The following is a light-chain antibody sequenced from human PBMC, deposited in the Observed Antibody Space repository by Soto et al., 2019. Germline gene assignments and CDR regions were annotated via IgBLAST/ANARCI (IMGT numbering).Light chain of an antibody. CDR3: QQRSNWL. V-gene: IGKV3-11*01. CDR1: QDISRY. CDR2: DAS. Sequence: ETVLTQSPATLSLSPGERATLSCRASQDISRYLAWYQQKPGQAPRLLIYDASNRATGIPARFSGSGSGTDFTLTISNLEPEDFAVYYCQQRSNWLLGPGTKVDIK. J-gene: IGKJ3*01.